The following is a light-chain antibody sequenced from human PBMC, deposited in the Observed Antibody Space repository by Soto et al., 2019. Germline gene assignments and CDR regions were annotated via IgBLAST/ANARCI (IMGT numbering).Light chain of an antibody. Sequence: IPLTQSPSSLSASVGDRVTITCRASQGIINYLAWYQQEPGKAPKLLIYGASTLQSGVPSRFGGSGSGTDFTLTVSSLQPEDFATYYCQQLFIYPPTFGPGTKVDIK. CDR1: QGIINY. J-gene: IGKJ3*01. CDR3: QQLFIYPPT. V-gene: IGKV1-9*01. CDR2: GAS.